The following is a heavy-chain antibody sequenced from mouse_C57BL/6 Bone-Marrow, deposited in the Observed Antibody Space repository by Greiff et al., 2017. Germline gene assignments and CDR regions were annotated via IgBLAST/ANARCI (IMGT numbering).Heavy chain of an antibody. V-gene: IGHV1-81*01. CDR1: GYTFTSYG. J-gene: IGHJ2*01. Sequence: QVQLQQSGAELARPGASVKLSCKASGYTFTSYGISWVKQRTGQGLEWIGEIYPRSGNTYYNEKFKGKATLAADQASSTAYMELRSLASEDSAVYCGAREGLRYFDYWGQGTTLTVSS. CDR3: AREGLRYFDY. D-gene: IGHD1-1*01. CDR2: IYPRSGNT.